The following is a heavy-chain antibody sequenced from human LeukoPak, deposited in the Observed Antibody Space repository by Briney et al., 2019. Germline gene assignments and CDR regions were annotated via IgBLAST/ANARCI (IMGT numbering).Heavy chain of an antibody. Sequence: GGSLRLSCAASGFTFDDHGMSWVRQAPGKGLEWVSIINTDGTTDYADSVKGRFSITRDIDKNTLHLQMNSLSAEDCAREGYFDVSDNLRYDAFDIWGQGTMVTVPS. CDR2: INTDGTT. V-gene: IGHV3-20*01. D-gene: IGHD3-22*01. J-gene: IGHJ3*02. CDR3: FDVSDNLRYDAFDI. CDR1: GFTFDDHG.